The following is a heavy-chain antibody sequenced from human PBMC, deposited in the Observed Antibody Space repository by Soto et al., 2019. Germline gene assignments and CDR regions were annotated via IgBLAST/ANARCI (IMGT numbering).Heavy chain of an antibody. Sequence: KGLEWIGEIYHSGSTNYNPSLKSRVTISVDKSKNQFSLKLSSVTAADTAVYYCARDAGIAAAGTPDLDYWGQGTLVTVSS. CDR3: ARDAGIAAAGTPDLDY. CDR2: IYHSGST. V-gene: IGHV4-4*02. D-gene: IGHD6-13*01. J-gene: IGHJ4*02.